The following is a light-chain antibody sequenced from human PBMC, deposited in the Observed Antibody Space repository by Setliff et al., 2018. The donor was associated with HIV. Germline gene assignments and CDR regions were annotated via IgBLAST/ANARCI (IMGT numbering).Light chain of an antibody. CDR1: SSDVGGYNY. CDR2: EVT. V-gene: IGLV2-8*01. J-gene: IGLJ1*01. Sequence: QSALTQPPSASGSPGQSVTISCTGTSSDVGGYNYVSWYQQHPGKAPKLMIYEVTKRPSVVPTLFSGSKSGNTASLTVSGLQAEDEADYYCSSFAGSNNVFGTVTKVTVL. CDR3: SSFAGSNNV.